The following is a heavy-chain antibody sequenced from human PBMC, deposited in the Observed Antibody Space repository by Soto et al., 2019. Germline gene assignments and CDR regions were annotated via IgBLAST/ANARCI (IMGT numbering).Heavy chain of an antibody. V-gene: IGHV1-69*13. CDR3: ARVPRDDFWSGYKYNWLDP. CDR1: GGTFSSYA. Sequence: SVKVSCKASGGTFSSYAISWVRQAPGQGLEWMGGIIPIFGTANYAQKFQGRVTITADESTSTAYMELSSLRSEDMAVYYCARVPRDDFWSGYKYNWLDPSGPGTLLTVYS. D-gene: IGHD3-3*01. J-gene: IGHJ5*02. CDR2: IIPIFGTA.